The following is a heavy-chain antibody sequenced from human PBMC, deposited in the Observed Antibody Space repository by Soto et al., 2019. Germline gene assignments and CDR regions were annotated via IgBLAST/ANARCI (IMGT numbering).Heavy chain of an antibody. V-gene: IGHV1-69*13. CDR1: GGTFSSYA. J-gene: IGHJ4*02. CDR2: IIPIFGTE. CDR3: ARSAPRYNTNYWCFDY. Sequence: SGKVSCKASGGTFSSYAISWVRQAPGQGLEWMGGIIPIFGTENYAQKFQGRVTITADESTSTAYMEMSSLRSADTAVYYCARSAPRYNTNYWCFDYWGQVTPIAVSP. D-gene: IGHD1-20*01.